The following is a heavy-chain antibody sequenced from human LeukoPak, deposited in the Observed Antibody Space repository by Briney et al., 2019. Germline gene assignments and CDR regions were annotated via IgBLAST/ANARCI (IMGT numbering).Heavy chain of an antibody. CDR1: GFTFSNYA. CDR2: ISGSSDSA. CDR3: AKDRIGTRSYLPFDY. V-gene: IGHV3-23*01. J-gene: IGHJ4*02. Sequence: GGSLRLSCAASGFTFSNYAMNWVRQAPGKGLEWVSGISGSSDSAYSADSVKGRFTIARDNSKNTLYLQMNRLRAEDTAVYYCAKDRIGTRSYLPFDYWGQGTLVTVSS. D-gene: IGHD2-2*01.